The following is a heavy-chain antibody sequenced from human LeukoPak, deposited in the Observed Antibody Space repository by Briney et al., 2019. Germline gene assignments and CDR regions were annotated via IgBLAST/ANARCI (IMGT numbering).Heavy chain of an antibody. CDR2: ISGSGGST. J-gene: IGHJ4*02. V-gene: IGHV3-23*01. CDR1: GFTFSSYA. Sequence: GGSLRLSCAASGFTFSSYAMRWVPHAPGKGLEWVSAISGSGGSTYYADSVKGRFTISSDNSKNTLYLQMNRLRAEDTAVYYCAKDLGPYTAVAGRGGQGTLVTVSS. D-gene: IGHD6-19*01. CDR3: AKDLGPYTAVAGR.